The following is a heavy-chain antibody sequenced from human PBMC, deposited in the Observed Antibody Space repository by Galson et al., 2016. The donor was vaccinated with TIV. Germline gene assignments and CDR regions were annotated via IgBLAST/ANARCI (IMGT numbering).Heavy chain of an antibody. CDR1: GFSLSASGVG. Sequence: PALVKPTQTVTLTCSLSGFSLSASGVGVAWIRQPPGKALEWLALIYWDDDKRYNPSLKNRLTITKDTSKNQVVLTMTNMDPVDTATYYCAHESGYFDYWGQGTLVTVSS. D-gene: IGHD1-26*01. CDR2: IYWDDDK. CDR3: AHESGYFDY. V-gene: IGHV2-5*02. J-gene: IGHJ4*02.